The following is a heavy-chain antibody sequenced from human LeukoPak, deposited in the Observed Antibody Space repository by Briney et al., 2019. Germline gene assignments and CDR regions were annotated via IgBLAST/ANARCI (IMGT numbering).Heavy chain of an antibody. CDR2: IHYSGST. D-gene: IGHD3-3*01. CDR1: GGSISNYY. V-gene: IGHV4-59*01. CDR3: ARDRWGGYLDY. J-gene: IGHJ4*02. Sequence: SETLSLTCTVAGGSISNYYWSWIRQPPGKGLEWIGYIHYSGSTSYNPSLKSRVTISVDTSKNQFSLRLSSVTAADTAVYYCARDRWGGYLDYWGQGTLVTVSS.